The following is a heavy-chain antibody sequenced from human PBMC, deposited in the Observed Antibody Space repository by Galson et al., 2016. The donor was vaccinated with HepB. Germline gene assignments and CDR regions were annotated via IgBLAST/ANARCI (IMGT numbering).Heavy chain of an antibody. CDR2: MNPDGSAN. J-gene: IGHJ4*02. V-gene: IGHV3-7*03. D-gene: IGHD4-11*01. Sequence: SLRLSCAASGFSFNNSWMNWVRQAPGKGPEWVASMNPDGSANYYVGSVRGRYTISRDNAKNSLYLQMDSLRADYTAVYYCARDRAYSQFDFWGQGTPVTVSS. CDR3: ARDRAYSQFDF. CDR1: GFSFNNSW.